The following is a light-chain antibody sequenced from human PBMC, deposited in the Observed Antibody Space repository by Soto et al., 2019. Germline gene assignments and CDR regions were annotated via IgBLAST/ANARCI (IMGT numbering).Light chain of an antibody. J-gene: IGKJ2*01. CDR2: CAS. CDR1: QSVSSN. CDR3: HQYNKWHLYT. V-gene: IGKV3-15*01. Sequence: DIVMTQSPATLSVSPGERATLSCRASQSVSSNLAWYQQKPGQAPRLLIYCASTRATGIPARFSGSGSGTEFTPTISSLQSEDFAVYYCHQYNKWHLYTFGQGTKLEIK.